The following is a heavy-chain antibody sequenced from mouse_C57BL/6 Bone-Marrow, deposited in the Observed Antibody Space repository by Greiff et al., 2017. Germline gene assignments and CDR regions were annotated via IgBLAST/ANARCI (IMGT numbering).Heavy chain of an antibody. J-gene: IGHJ1*03. CDR1: GYTFTSYW. D-gene: IGHD2-5*01. Sequence: QVQLQQPGAELVMPGASVKLSCKASGYTFTSYWMPWVKQRPGQGLEWIGEIDPYVSYTNYNQKFKGQATLTVDKSSSTAYMQLSSLTSEDSAVYYCARYYSIYRYSDVWGTGTTVTVSS. CDR3: ARYYSIYRYSDV. CDR2: IDPYVSYT. V-gene: IGHV1-69*01.